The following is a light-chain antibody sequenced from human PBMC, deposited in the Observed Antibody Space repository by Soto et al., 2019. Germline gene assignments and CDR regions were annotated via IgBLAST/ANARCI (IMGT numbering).Light chain of an antibody. V-gene: IGKV3-20*01. CDR1: QSVSSN. CDR3: QQYGRSLLT. J-gene: IGKJ4*01. CDR2: GAS. Sequence: QPKATRALSPGGIDILSCRASQSVSSNLAWYQQKPGQAPRLIIYGASGRATGIPERFIGSGSGTAFSITISRLEPEDAAVSYCQQYGRSLLTLGGGTKVDI.